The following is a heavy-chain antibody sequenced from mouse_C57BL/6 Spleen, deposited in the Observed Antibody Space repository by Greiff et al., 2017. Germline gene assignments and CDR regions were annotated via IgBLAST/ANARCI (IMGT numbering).Heavy chain of an antibody. J-gene: IGHJ2*01. V-gene: IGHV1-63*01. CDR1: GYTFTNYW. Sequence: VHLVESGAELVRPGTSVKMSCKASGYTFTNYWIGWAKQRPGHGLEWIGDIYPGGGYTNYNEKFKGKATLTADKSSSTAYMQFSSLTSEDSAIYYCASDDGNYWGQGTTLTVSS. CDR2: IYPGGGYT. CDR3: ASDDGNY. D-gene: IGHD2-3*01.